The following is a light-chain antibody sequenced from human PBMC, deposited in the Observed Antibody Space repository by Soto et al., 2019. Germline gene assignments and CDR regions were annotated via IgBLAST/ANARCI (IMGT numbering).Light chain of an antibody. CDR2: GAS. V-gene: IGKV3-20*01. J-gene: IGKJ4*01. CDR1: QSVSSY. Sequence: EIGLTQSAAALSLSPGERATLSCGASQSVSSYSAWYQQKPGQAPRLLIYGASSSATGIPDRFSGSGSGTDFPLTISLLAREDFAVYYCPQYVSPPITFGEGTKVDIK. CDR3: PQYVSPPIT.